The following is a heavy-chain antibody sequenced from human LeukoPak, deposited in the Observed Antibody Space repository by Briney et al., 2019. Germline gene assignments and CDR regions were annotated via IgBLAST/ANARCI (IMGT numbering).Heavy chain of an antibody. V-gene: IGHV3-23*01. CDR3: AKVIVVVPAASFDY. CDR1: GFTFSSYA. J-gene: IGHJ4*02. D-gene: IGHD2-2*01. CDR2: ISGSGGST. Sequence: GGSLRLSCAASGFTFSSYAMSWVRQTPGKGLEWVSAISGSGGSTYYADSVKGRFTISRDNSKNTLYLQMNSLRAEDTAVYYCAKVIVVVPAASFDYWGQGTLVTVSS.